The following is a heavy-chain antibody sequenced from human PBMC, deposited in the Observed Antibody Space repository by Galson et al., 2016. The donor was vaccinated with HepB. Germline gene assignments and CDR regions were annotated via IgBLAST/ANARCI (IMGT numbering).Heavy chain of an antibody. CDR2: IKQDGSEK. D-gene: IGHD3-9*01. Sequence: SLRLSCAASGFTFNSYWMNWVRQAPGKGLEWVANIKQDGSEKYYLDSVRGRFTISRDNAKTSLYLTMNSLRAEDTAVYYCARDGRYFDWLLSPIFDSWGQGTLVTVSS. CDR1: GFTFNSYW. J-gene: IGHJ4*02. V-gene: IGHV3-7*03. CDR3: ARDGRYFDWLLSPIFDS.